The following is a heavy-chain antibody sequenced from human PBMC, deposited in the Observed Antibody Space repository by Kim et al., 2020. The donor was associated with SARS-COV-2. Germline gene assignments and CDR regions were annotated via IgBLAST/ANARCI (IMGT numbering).Heavy chain of an antibody. D-gene: IGHD3-16*01. J-gene: IGHJ6*02. Sequence: ASVKVSCKASGFTFTSYGFSWVRLAPGQGLEWMGWVSGYNGATDYAKTLQGRVSMTTDTSTTTAYMELRNLRSDDTAVYFCAREYIWGGSHYEYGMDVWG. CDR2: VSGYNGAT. CDR1: GFTFTSYG. V-gene: IGHV1-18*01. CDR3: AREYIWGGSHYEYGMDV.